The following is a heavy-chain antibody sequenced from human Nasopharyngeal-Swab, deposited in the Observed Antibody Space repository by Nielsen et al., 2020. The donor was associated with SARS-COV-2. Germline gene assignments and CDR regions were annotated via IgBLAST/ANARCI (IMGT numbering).Heavy chain of an antibody. CDR1: AFTFGNYY. Sequence: GESLKISCAASAFTFGNYYMTWIRQAPGKGLEWVSYISGTGDTVYYADSVKGRFTISRDNSKNTLYLQMNSLRAEDTAVYYCARAKWLRANFDYWGQGTLVTVSS. CDR3: ARAKWLRANFDY. J-gene: IGHJ4*02. CDR2: ISGTGDTV. D-gene: IGHD5-12*01. V-gene: IGHV3-11*01.